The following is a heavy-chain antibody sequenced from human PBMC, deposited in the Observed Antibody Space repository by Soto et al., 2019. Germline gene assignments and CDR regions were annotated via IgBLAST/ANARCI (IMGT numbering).Heavy chain of an antibody. D-gene: IGHD3-22*01. Sequence: GASVKVSCKASGGTFSSYAISWVRQAPGQGLEWMGGIIPIFGTANYAQKFQGRVTITADKSTSTAYMELGSLRSEDTAVYYCAYYDSSGPFDYWGQGTLVTVSS. CDR1: GGTFSSYA. J-gene: IGHJ4*02. CDR3: AYYDSSGPFDY. CDR2: IIPIFGTA. V-gene: IGHV1-69*06.